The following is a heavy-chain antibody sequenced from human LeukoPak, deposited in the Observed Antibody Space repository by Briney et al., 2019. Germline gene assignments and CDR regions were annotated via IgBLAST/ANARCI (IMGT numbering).Heavy chain of an antibody. V-gene: IGHV4-4*07. Sequence: PSETLSLTCTVSGGSISSYYWSWIRQPAGKGLEWIGRIYTSGSTNYNPSLKSRVTMSVDTSKIQFSLKLSSVTAADTAVYYCASSGPYNWFDPWGQGTLVTVSS. CDR2: IYTSGST. J-gene: IGHJ5*02. CDR3: ASSGPYNWFDP. CDR1: GGSISSYY.